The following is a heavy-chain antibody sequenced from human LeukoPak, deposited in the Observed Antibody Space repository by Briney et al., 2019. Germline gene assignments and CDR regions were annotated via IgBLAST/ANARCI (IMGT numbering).Heavy chain of an antibody. Sequence: GASVKVSCKASGYTFTNYGITWVRQAPGQGLEWMGWIIAYSANTNYAQKFQGRVTITADKSTSTAYMELSSLRSEDTAVYYCARVNDFWSGYSTYNWFDPWGQGTLVTVSS. D-gene: IGHD3-3*01. CDR2: IIAYSANT. J-gene: IGHJ5*02. CDR3: ARVNDFWSGYSTYNWFDP. CDR1: GYTFTNYG. V-gene: IGHV1-18*01.